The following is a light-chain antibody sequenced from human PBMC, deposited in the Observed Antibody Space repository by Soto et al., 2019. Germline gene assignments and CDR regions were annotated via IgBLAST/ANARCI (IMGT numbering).Light chain of an antibody. V-gene: IGKV3-15*01. CDR2: GAS. J-gene: IGKJ5*01. CDR3: QTYDNWPPLT. Sequence: EIVMTQSPATLSVSPGERATLSCRASQSVSSNLAWYQQKPGQAPRLLIYGASSRAAGFPARFSGSGSGTEFTLTISSLQSEDFAVNYCQTYDNWPPLTFGQGTRLEIK. CDR1: QSVSSN.